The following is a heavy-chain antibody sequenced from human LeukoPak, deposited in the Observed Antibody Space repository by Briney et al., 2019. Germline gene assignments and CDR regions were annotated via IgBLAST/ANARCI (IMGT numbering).Heavy chain of an antibody. D-gene: IGHD4-17*01. CDR3: ARGGMTTVPDHATDYYYMDV. V-gene: IGHV4-34*01. J-gene: IGHJ6*03. CDR2: INHSGRT. Sequence: SETLSLTCAVYGGSFRGYYWSWIRQPPGKGLEWMGEINHSGRTNYNPSLKSRVTISVDTSKNQFSLRLSSVTDADTAVYYCARGGMTTVPDHATDYYYMDVWGKGTTVTVSS. CDR1: GGSFRGYY.